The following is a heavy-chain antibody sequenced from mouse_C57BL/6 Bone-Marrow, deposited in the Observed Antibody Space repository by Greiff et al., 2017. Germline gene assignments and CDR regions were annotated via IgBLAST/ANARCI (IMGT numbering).Heavy chain of an antibody. CDR2: IYPSDSET. V-gene: IGHV1-61*01. Sequence: QVQLQQPGAELVRPGSSVKLSCKASGYTFTGYWMDWVKQRPGQGLEWIGNIYPSDSETHYNQKFKDKATLTVDKSSSTAYMQLSSLTSEDSAVYYCARGGRGMDYWGQGTSVTVSS. J-gene: IGHJ4*01. CDR1: GYTFTGYW. CDR3: ARGGRGMDY.